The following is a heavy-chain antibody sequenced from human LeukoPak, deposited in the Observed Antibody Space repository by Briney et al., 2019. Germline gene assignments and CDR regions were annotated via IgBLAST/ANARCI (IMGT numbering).Heavy chain of an antibody. J-gene: IGHJ4*02. CDR2: INSDGSST. CDR1: GFTFSNYW. D-gene: IGHD6-19*01. Sequence: GGSLRLSCAASGFTFSNYWMHWVRQAPGKGLVWVSRINSDGSSTSYADSVRGRFTISRDNAENTLYLQVNSLRAEDTAVYYCARGTGSSSGWYAYWGQGTLVTVFS. CDR3: ARGTGSSSGWYAY. V-gene: IGHV3-74*01.